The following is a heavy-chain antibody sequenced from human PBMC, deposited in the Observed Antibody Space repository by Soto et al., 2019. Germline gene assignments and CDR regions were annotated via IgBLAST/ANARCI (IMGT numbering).Heavy chain of an antibody. Sequence: GGSLRLSCAASGFTFSSYGMHWVRQAPGKGLEWVAVISYDGSNKYYADSVKGRFTIPRDNSKNTLYLQMNSLRAEDTAVYYCAKVGFRIAAAGTDYWGQGTLVTVSS. V-gene: IGHV3-30*18. D-gene: IGHD6-13*01. CDR2: ISYDGSNK. CDR3: AKVGFRIAAAGTDY. CDR1: GFTFSSYG. J-gene: IGHJ4*02.